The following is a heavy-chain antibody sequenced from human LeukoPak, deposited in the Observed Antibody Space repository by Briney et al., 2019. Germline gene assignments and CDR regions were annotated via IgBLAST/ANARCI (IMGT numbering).Heavy chain of an antibody. CDR2: ISGYNGNT. CDR1: GYMFNTYG. V-gene: IGHV1-18*01. CDR3: ARGWKTNYYYYMDV. J-gene: IGHJ6*03. D-gene: IGHD1-1*01. Sequence: ASVKVSCKTSGYMFNTYGISWVRQAPGQGLEWMGWISGYNGNTHYAQKFQGRVTVTTDTSTSTAYMELRSLRSDDTAVYFCARGWKTNYYYYMDVWGKGTTVTVSS.